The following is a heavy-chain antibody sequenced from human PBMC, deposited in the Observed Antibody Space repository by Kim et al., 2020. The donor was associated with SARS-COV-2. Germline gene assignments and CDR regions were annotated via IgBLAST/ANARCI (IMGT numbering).Heavy chain of an antibody. CDR3: ARDLVAAAGNILDNWFDP. CDR1: GYTFTSYA. J-gene: IGHJ5*02. CDR2: INTNTGNP. V-gene: IGHV7-4-1*02. D-gene: IGHD6-13*01. Sequence: ASVKVSCKASGYTFTSYAMNWVRQAPGQGLEWMGWINTNTGNPTYAQGFTGRFVFSLDTSVSTAYLQISSLKAEDTAVYYCARDLVAAAGNILDNWFDPWGQGTLVTVSS.